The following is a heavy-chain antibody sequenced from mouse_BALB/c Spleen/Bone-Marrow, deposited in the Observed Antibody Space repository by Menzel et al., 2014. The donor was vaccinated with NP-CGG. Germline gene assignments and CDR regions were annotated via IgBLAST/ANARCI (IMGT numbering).Heavy chain of an antibody. Sequence: EVQLVESGGGLVQPGGSLKLSCAASGFTFSRYGMSWVRQTPDKRLELVATINSNGGSTYYPDSVKGRFTISRDNAKSTLYLQMSSLKSEDTAMYYCARDGPYFFDYWGRGTTLTVSS. CDR3: ARDGPYFFDY. D-gene: IGHD2-10*01. CDR1: GFTFSRYG. J-gene: IGHJ2*01. V-gene: IGHV5-6-3*01. CDR2: INSNGGST.